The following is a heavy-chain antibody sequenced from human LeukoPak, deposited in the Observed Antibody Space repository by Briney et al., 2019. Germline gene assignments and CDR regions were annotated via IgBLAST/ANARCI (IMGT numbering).Heavy chain of an antibody. CDR1: GFTLDDYG. Sequence: PGGSLRLSCAASGFTLDDYGMSWVRQAPGKGLEWVSGINWNGGSTGYVDSVKGRFTISRDNAKNSLYLRMNSLRAEDTAVYYCARDLGTTVTTYLDYWGQGTLVTVSS. J-gene: IGHJ4*02. V-gene: IGHV3-20*04. D-gene: IGHD4-17*01. CDR3: ARDLGTTVTTYLDY. CDR2: INWNGGST.